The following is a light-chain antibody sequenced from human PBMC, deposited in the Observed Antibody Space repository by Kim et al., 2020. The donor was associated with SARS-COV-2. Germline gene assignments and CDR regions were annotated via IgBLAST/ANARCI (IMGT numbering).Light chain of an antibody. CDR1: CLRSYY. J-gene: IGLJ2*01. CDR3: QSRDSGGNVV. Sequence: SSELTQDPAVSVALGQTVRITCQGDCLRSYYAAWYQQKPRQAPVLVTYGRNNRPSGIPDRFSGSASGNTASLTISGAQAEDEADFYCQSRDSGGNVVFGGGTKVTVL. V-gene: IGLV3-19*01. CDR2: GRN.